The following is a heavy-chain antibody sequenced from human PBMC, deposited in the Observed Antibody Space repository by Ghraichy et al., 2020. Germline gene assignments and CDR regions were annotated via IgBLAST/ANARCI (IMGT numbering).Heavy chain of an antibody. V-gene: IGHV4-39*02. D-gene: IGHD3-22*01. J-gene: IGHJ4*01. Sequence: SETLSLTCSVSGGAVSNPIYYWGWVRQPPGKGLEWIGSVSYSGTTYYNSSLLSRVIISVDTSKNHLSLDLSSVTAADTAVYYCATNAVCPVTSCYGAFHHSGHGIRVTVPS. CDR3: ATNAVCPVTSCYGAFHH. CDR1: GGAVSNPIYY. CDR2: VSYSGTT.